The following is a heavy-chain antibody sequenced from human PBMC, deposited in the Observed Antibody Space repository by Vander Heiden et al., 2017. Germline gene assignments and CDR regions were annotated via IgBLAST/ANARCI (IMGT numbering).Heavy chain of an antibody. CDR3: AREWDTAMGSIDY. Sequence: QVQLVQSAADVKNPGASVKVPCKPSRYTFTGYYMHWVRQAPGQGLEWMGWINPNSGGTNDAQKVQGRVTMTRDTSISTAYMELSRLRSDDTAVYYCAREWDTAMGSIDYWGQGTLVTVSS. CDR1: RYTFTGYY. J-gene: IGHJ4*02. V-gene: IGHV1-2*02. D-gene: IGHD5-18*01. CDR2: INPNSGGT.